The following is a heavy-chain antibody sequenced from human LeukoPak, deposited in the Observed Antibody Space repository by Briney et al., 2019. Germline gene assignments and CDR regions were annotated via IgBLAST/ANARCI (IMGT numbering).Heavy chain of an antibody. Sequence: GGSLRLSCTASGFTFSNYWMHWVRQVPGKGLVWVSRINTGGSSTTYTDSVKGRFTISRDNAKNTLYLQMNSLRVEDTAVYYCARSNQADDYWGQGTLVTVSS. CDR3: ARSNQADDY. CDR1: GFTFSNYW. D-gene: IGHD4-11*01. CDR2: INTGGSST. J-gene: IGHJ4*02. V-gene: IGHV3-74*01.